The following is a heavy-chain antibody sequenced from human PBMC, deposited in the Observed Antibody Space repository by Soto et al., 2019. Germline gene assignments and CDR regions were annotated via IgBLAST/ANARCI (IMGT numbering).Heavy chain of an antibody. J-gene: IGHJ4*02. CDR1: GYRFSTFW. V-gene: IGHV5-51*01. D-gene: IGHD3-9*01. Sequence: PGESLKISCKGSGYRFSTFWIGWVRQMPGKGLEWVAIIYPDQSRAMYSPAFQGQVTISVDKSISTAYLQWNSLKASDTAIYYCARRNYDILTGQRYQLDFWGPGTLVTVSS. CDR3: ARRNYDILTGQRYQLDF. CDR2: IYPDQSRA.